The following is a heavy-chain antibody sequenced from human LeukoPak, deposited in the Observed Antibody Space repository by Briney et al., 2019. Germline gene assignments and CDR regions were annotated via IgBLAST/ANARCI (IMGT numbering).Heavy chain of an antibody. D-gene: IGHD5-18*01. Sequence: GGSLRLSCAASGFTFSSYEMNWVRQAPGKGLEWVSYISSSSSYIYYADSVKGRFTISRDNAKNSLYLQMNSLRAEDTAVYYCASETRRGYSYGSPTDGFDIWGQGTMVTVSS. CDR2: ISSSSSYI. CDR1: GFTFSSYE. J-gene: IGHJ3*02. V-gene: IGHV3-21*05. CDR3: ASETRRGYSYGSPTDGFDI.